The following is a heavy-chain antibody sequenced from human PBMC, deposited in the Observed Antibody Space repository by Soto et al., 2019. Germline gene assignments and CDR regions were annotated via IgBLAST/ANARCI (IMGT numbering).Heavy chain of an antibody. V-gene: IGHV4-31*03. Sequence: PSETLSLTCTVSSGYISSGGYYWSWIRQHPGKGLEWIGYIYYSGSTYYNPSLKSRVTISVDTSKNQFSLKLNSVTAADTAVYYCARGHPAYCSSITCYNTWLDPWGQGTLVTVSS. J-gene: IGHJ5*02. CDR1: SGYISSGGYY. CDR3: ARGHPAYCSSITCYNTWLDP. D-gene: IGHD2-2*01. CDR2: IYYSGST.